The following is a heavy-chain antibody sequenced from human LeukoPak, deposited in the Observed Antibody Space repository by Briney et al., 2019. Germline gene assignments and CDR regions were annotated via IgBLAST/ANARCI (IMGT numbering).Heavy chain of an antibody. J-gene: IGHJ6*02. Sequence: GASVKVSCKASGYTFTAYYMYWVRQAPGQGLEWMGWSNPNSGGTSYAQKFQGRVTMTRDTSISTAYMELSRLRSDDTAVYYCASSSYYYDSSGSYYYGMDVWGQGTTVTVSS. CDR3: ASSSYYYDSSGSYYYGMDV. V-gene: IGHV1-2*02. D-gene: IGHD3-22*01. CDR2: SNPNSGGT. CDR1: GYTFTAYY.